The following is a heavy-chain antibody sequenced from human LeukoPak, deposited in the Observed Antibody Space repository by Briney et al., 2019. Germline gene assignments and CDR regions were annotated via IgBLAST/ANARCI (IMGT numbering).Heavy chain of an antibody. D-gene: IGHD3-3*01. V-gene: IGHV4-34*01. J-gene: IGHJ6*03. CDR2: INHSGSS. Sequence: SETLSLTCAVYGGSFSGYYWSWIRQPPGKGLEWIGEINHSGSSNYNPSLKSRVTISVDTSKNQFSLKLSSVTAADTAVYYCSRGGLRFLSGYCYMDVWGKGTTVTVSS. CDR3: SRGGLRFLSGYCYMDV. CDR1: GGSFSGYY.